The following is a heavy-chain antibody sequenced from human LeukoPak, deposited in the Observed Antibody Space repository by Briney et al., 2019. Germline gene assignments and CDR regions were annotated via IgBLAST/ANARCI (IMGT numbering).Heavy chain of an antibody. CDR1: GGSFSGYY. J-gene: IGHJ3*02. CDR3: ARAFIAVAGLRKLNAFDI. Sequence: SETLSLTCAVYGGSFSGYYWSWIRQPPGKGLEWIGEINHSGSTHYNPSLKSRVTISVDPSKNQFPLKLSSVTAADTAVYYCARAFIAVAGLRKLNAFDIWGQGTMVTVSS. CDR2: INHSGST. D-gene: IGHD6-13*01. V-gene: IGHV4-34*01.